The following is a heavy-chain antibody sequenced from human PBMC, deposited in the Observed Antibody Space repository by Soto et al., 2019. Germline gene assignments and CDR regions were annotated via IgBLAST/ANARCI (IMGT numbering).Heavy chain of an antibody. CDR1: GGSFSGYY. Sequence: SETLSHTCAVYGGSFSGYYWSWIRQPPGKGLEWIGEINHSGSTNYNPSLKSRVTISVDTSKNQFSLKLSSVTAADTAVYYCARSNWDITIFGVVIIPSGWFDPWGQGTLVTVSS. D-gene: IGHD3-3*01. CDR3: ARSNWDITIFGVVIIPSGWFDP. J-gene: IGHJ5*02. V-gene: IGHV4-34*01. CDR2: INHSGST.